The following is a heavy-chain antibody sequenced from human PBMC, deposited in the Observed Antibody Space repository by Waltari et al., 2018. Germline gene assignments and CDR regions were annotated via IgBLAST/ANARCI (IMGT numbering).Heavy chain of an antibody. CDR2: IYYSGIT. Sequence: QLQLQESGPGLVKPSETLSLTCTVSGGSISSSSYYWGWIRQPPGKGLEWIGSIYYSGITYYNPSLKSRVTISVDTSKNQFSLKLSSVTAADTAVYYCARDIFWSGYPSDYWGQGTLVTVSS. CDR1: GGSISSSSYY. D-gene: IGHD3-3*01. J-gene: IGHJ4*02. CDR3: ARDIFWSGYPSDY. V-gene: IGHV4-39*07.